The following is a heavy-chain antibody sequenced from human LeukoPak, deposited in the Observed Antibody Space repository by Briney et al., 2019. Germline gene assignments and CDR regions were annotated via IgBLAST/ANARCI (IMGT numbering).Heavy chain of an antibody. CDR1: GGSISSSSYY. J-gene: IGHJ4*02. CDR3: ARHVASRSYSSSSFDY. D-gene: IGHD6-6*01. Sequence: SETLSLTCTVSGGSISSSSYYWGWIRQPPGKGLEWIGSIYYSGSTYYNPSLKSRVTISVDTSKNQFSLKLSSVTAADTAVYYCARHVASRSYSSSSFDYWGQGTLVTVSS. V-gene: IGHV4-39*01. CDR2: IYYSGST.